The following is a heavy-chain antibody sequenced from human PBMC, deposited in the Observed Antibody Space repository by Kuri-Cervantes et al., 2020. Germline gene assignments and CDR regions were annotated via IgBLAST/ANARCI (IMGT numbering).Heavy chain of an antibody. CDR1: GFTFSSYG. Sequence: GESLKISCAASGFTFSSYGMHWVRQAPGKGLEWVAVISYDGSNKYYADSVKGRFTISRDNSKNTLYLQMNSLRAEDTAVYYCAKDFINIVVVTANEHYYYGMDVWGQGTTVTVSS. CDR3: AKDFINIVVVTANEHYYYGMDV. CDR2: ISYDGSNK. J-gene: IGHJ6*02. D-gene: IGHD2-21*02. V-gene: IGHV3-30*18.